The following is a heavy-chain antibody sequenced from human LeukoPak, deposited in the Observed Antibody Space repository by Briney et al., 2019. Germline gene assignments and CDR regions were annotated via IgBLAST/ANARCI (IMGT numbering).Heavy chain of an antibody. V-gene: IGHV3-7*03. Sequence: GGSLRLSCAASGLTFSGYWMSWVRQAPGKGLEWVANIKQDGSEKYYVDSVKGRFTISRDNAKNSLYLQMNSLRAEDTAVYYCARVSVDYYGSGSYPVYGMDVWGNGTTVTVSS. J-gene: IGHJ6*04. CDR2: IKQDGSEK. CDR1: GLTFSGYW. D-gene: IGHD3-10*01. CDR3: ARVSVDYYGSGSYPVYGMDV.